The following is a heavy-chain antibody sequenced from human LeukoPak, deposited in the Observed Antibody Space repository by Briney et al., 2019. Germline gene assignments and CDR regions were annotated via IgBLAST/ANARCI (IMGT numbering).Heavy chain of an antibody. Sequence: PGGCLRLPCAASGFTFSNAWMSWVSQAPGKGREWGGGIKYNSDGGTTDYAAPVKGRFTISRDDSKSTLYLEMSSLKSEDTAVYYCVGYPYDWGVNYYYYGMDVWGQGTTVTVSS. D-gene: IGHD3-16*01. CDR2: IKYNSDGGTT. CDR3: VGYPYDWGVNYYYYGMDV. CDR1: GFTFSNAW. V-gene: IGHV3-15*01. J-gene: IGHJ6*02.